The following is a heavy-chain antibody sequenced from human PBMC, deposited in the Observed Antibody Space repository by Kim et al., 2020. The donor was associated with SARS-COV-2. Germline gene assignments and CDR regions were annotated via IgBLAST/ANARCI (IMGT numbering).Heavy chain of an antibody. CDR1: GGSISSYY. D-gene: IGHD6-6*01. CDR3: ARVIAARPNYYYYGMDV. J-gene: IGHJ6*02. CDR2: IYTSGST. V-gene: IGHV4-4*07. Sequence: SETLSLTCTVSGGSISSYYWSWIRQPAGKGLEWIGRIYTSGSTNYNPSLKSRVTMSVDTSKNQFSLKLSSVTAADTAVYYCARVIAARPNYYYYGMDVWGQGTTVTVSS.